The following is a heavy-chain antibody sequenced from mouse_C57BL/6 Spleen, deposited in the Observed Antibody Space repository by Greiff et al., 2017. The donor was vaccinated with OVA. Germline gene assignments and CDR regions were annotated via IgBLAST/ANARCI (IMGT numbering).Heavy chain of an antibody. V-gene: IGHV1-81*01. CDR2: IYPRSGNT. CDR1: GYTFTSYG. D-gene: IGHD2-5*01. J-gene: IGHJ2*01. CDR3: ARGGDYSNPDYFDY. Sequence: QVQLKQSGAELARPGASVKLSCKASGYTFTSYGISWVKQRTGQGLEWIGEIYPRSGNTYYNEKFKGKATLTADKSSSTAYMELRSLTSEDSAVYFCARGGDYSNPDYFDYWGQGTTLTVSS.